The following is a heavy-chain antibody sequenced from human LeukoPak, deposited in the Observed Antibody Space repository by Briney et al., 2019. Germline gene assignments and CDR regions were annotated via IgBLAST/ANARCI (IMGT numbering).Heavy chain of an antibody. CDR1: GGSISSSYW. CDR3: ARLNPPGYYHGSGSYYADY. J-gene: IGHJ4*02. V-gene: IGHV4-4*02. CDR2: IYHSGST. D-gene: IGHD3-10*01. Sequence: SGTLSLTCGVSGGSISSSYWWSWVRQPPGQGLEWIGEIYHSGSTNYNPSLKSRVTISMDKSKNQFSLKLSSVTAADTAVYYCARLNPPGYYHGSGSYYADYWGQGTLVTVSS.